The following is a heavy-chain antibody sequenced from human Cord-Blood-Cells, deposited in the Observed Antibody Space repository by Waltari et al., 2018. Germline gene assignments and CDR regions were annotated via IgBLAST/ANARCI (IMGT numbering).Heavy chain of an antibody. J-gene: IGHJ4*02. V-gene: IGHV1-3*01. CDR2: INAGNGNT. CDR1: GYTFTSYA. CDR3: ARTPAARVFDY. D-gene: IGHD2-2*01. Sequence: QVQLVQSGAEVKKPGASVKVSCKASGYTFTSYAMHWVRQAPGQRLEWMGWINAGNGNTKYSQKFQGRVTITRDTSASTAYMERSSLRSEDTAVYYCARTPAARVFDYWGQGTLVTVSS.